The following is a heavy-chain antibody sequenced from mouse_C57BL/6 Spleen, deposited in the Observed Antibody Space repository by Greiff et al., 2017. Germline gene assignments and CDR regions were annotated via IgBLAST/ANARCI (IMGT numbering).Heavy chain of an antibody. CDR3: ATDSSGLDY. Sequence: VKVVESGPGLVAPSQSLSITCTVSGFSLTSYGVSWVRQPPGKGLEWLGVIWGDGSTNYHSALISRLSISKDNSTSQVFLKLNSLQTDDTATYYCATDSSGLDYWGQGTTLTVSS. J-gene: IGHJ2*01. V-gene: IGHV2-3*01. CDR1: GFSLTSYG. D-gene: IGHD3-2*02. CDR2: IWGDGST.